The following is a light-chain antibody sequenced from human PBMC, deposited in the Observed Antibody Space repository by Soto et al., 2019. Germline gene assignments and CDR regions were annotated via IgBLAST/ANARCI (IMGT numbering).Light chain of an antibody. CDR1: SSDVGGYNY. J-gene: IGLJ2*01. Sequence: QSVRTQPPSASGSPGQSGTISCTGTSSDVGGYNYVSWYQQHPGKAPKLMIYEVSKRPSGVPDRFSGSKSGNTASLTVSGLQAEDEADYYCSSYAGSNNLVFGGGTKVTVL. CDR3: SSYAGSNNLV. V-gene: IGLV2-8*01. CDR2: EVS.